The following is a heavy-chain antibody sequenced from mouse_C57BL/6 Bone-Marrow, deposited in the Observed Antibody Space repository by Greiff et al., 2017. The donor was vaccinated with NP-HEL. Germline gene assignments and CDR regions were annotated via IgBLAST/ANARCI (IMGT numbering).Heavy chain of an antibody. D-gene: IGHD2-3*01. V-gene: IGHV1-55*01. Sequence: QVQLQQPGAELVKPGASVKMSCKASGYTFTSYWITWVKQRPGQGLEWIGAIYPGSGSTNYNEKFKSKATLTVDTSSSSAYMQLSSLTSEDSAVYYCAGDGPHYFDYWGQGTTLTVSS. CDR1: GYTFTSYW. CDR3: AGDGPHYFDY. CDR2: IYPGSGST. J-gene: IGHJ2*01.